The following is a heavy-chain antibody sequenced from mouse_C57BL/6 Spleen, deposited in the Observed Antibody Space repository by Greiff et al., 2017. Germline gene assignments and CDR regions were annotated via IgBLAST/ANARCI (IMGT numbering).Heavy chain of an antibody. J-gene: IGHJ4*01. CDR2: IYPGDGDT. CDR3: ARLTTRDYDAMDY. D-gene: IGHD2-13*01. CDR1: GYAFSSSW. Sequence: VQLQESGPELVKPGASVQLSCKASGYAFSSSWMNWVKQRPGEGLEWIGRIYPGDGDTNYNGKFKGKATLTADNSSSTAYMQLSSLTSEDSAVYFCARLTTRDYDAMDYWGQGTSVTVSS. V-gene: IGHV1-82*01.